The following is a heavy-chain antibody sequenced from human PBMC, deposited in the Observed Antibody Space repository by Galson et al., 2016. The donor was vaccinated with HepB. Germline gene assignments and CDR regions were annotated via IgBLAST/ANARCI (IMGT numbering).Heavy chain of an antibody. CDR1: GFAFNTYA. V-gene: IGHV3-23*01. J-gene: IGHJ5*02. CDR3: AKANIIMVTLGIYLDT. D-gene: IGHD2/OR15-2a*01. Sequence: SLRLSCATSGFAFNTYAMNWVRQAPGKGLEWVAGVSGHAGPTYYADSVKGRFAISRDNSKNTLFLQMNVLRAADTAVYYCAKANIIMVTLGIYLDTWGPGTLVTVSS. CDR2: VSGHAGPT.